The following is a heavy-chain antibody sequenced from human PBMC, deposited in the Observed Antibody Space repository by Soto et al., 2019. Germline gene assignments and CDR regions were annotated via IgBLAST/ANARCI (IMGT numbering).Heavy chain of an antibody. CDR2: VWANGINN. Sequence: LRLSCAASGFMFTNYGMHWVRQAPGKGLEWVAVVWANGINNYYADFVEGRFTISRDNSKSSLYLQMNSLRVEDTAVYYCVRERGPFDAFDFWGQGTMVTVSS. J-gene: IGHJ3*01. CDR3: VRERGPFDAFDF. V-gene: IGHV3-33*01. CDR1: GFMFTNYG.